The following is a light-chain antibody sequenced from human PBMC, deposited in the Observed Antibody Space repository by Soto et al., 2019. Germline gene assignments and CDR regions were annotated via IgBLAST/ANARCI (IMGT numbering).Light chain of an antibody. Sequence: EIVLTQSPATLSLSPGERATLSCRASQSVSSYLAWYQQKPGQAPRLLIYDASNRATGIPARFSGSGSGTDFTLPIRSLEPEDFAVYYCQQRSNWLLTFGGGTKVDIK. CDR1: QSVSSY. CDR2: DAS. V-gene: IGKV3-11*01. CDR3: QQRSNWLLT. J-gene: IGKJ4*01.